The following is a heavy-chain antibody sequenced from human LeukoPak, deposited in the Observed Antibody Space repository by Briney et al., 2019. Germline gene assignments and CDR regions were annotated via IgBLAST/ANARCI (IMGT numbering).Heavy chain of an antibody. J-gene: IGHJ3*02. V-gene: IGHV3-7*01. CDR3: ARDWAGYAFDI. D-gene: IGHD2-15*01. CDR1: GFTFSSYW. CDR2: IKQDGSEK. Sequence: GGSLRLSCAASGFTFSSYWMSWVRQAPGKGLEWMANIKQDGSEKNYVDSVKGRFTISRDNAKNTLYLQMNSLRAEDTAVYYCARDWAGYAFDIWGQGTMVTVSS.